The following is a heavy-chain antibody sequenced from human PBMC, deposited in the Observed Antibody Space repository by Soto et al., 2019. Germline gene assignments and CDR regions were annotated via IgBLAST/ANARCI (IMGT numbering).Heavy chain of an antibody. CDR3: VRYDRINMKPYSPEGFHI. Sequence: LTCTVSGDSISSSNSHWGWTRQPPGKGLEYIGSVYYGGAIFYSGNIYYNPSLKSRVTISVDTSKNQFSLRLSSVTAADTGVYYCVRYDRINMKPYSPEGFHIWGQGTMVTVSS. CDR2: VYYGGAIFYSGNI. CDR1: GDSISSSNSH. V-gene: IGHV4-39*01. J-gene: IGHJ3*02. D-gene: IGHD3-3*02.